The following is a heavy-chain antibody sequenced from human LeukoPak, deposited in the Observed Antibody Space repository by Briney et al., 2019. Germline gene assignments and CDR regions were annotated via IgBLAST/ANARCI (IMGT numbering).Heavy chain of an antibody. CDR3: ARDFTGGEYFDS. V-gene: IGHV3-21*06. CDR2: ISPSSTYI. D-gene: IGHD3-16*01. Sequence: GGSLRLSCAASGFTFSSFKMTWVRQAPGKGLEWVASISPSSTYIYYGDSLKGRVTVSRDNAKSLLFLHMSSLRPDDTAVYFCARDFTGGEYFDSWGQGALVSVSS. J-gene: IGHJ4*02. CDR1: GFTFSSFK.